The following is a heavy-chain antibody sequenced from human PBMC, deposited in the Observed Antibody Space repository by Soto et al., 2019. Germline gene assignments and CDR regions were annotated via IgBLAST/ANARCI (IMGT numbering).Heavy chain of an antibody. CDR1: GCSVSSYY. J-gene: IGHJ4*02. CDR3: ARYVNCSGGSCYYEYYFDY. CDR2: IYYSGST. V-gene: IGHV4-59*02. Sequence: SETLSLTCTVSGCSVSSYYWSWIRQPPGKGLEWIGYIYYSGSTNYNPSLKSRVTISVDTSKNQFSLKLSSVTAADTAVYYCARYVNCSGGSCYYEYYFDYWGQGTLVTVSS. D-gene: IGHD2-15*01.